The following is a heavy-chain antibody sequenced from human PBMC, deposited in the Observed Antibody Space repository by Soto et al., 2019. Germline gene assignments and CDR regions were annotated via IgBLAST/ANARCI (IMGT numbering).Heavy chain of an antibody. D-gene: IGHD6-13*01. J-gene: IGHJ5*02. V-gene: IGHV1-3*01. Sequence: ASVKVSCKASGYTFTSYGIHWVRQAPRQRLEWMGWINAANGDTKYSPKFQGRVTITRDTSASTAYMELSSLRSEDTAVYYCVGRHVSATGIDWFDPWGQGTLVTVSS. CDR3: VGRHVSATGIDWFDP. CDR2: INAANGDT. CDR1: GYTFTSYG.